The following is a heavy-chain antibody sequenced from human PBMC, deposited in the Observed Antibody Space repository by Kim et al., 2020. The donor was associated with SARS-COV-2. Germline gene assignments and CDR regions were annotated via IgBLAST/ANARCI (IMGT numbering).Heavy chain of an antibody. J-gene: IGHJ4*02. CDR3: TRHLSGSSWFDY. Sequence: YTPSLKCRVTLSVETSKNHFSLKLGSVTAADTSVFYCTRHLSGSSWFDYWGQGTLVTVSS. D-gene: IGHD6-13*01. V-gene: IGHV4-39*01.